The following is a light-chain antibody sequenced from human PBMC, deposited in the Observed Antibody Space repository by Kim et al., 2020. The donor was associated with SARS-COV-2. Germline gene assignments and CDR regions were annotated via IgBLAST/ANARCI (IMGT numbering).Light chain of an antibody. CDR3: TSRDSNGNKMV. CDR2: STN. V-gene: IGLV3-19*01. CDR1: SLRRYY. J-gene: IGLJ2*01. Sequence: SSELTQDPVVSVALGQTVRITCQGDSLRRYYASWYQQKPGQAPRLVLYSTNNRPSGIPDRFSGSRPGNTASLTITGAQAEDEAEYYCTSRDSNGNKMVFGGGTQLTVL.